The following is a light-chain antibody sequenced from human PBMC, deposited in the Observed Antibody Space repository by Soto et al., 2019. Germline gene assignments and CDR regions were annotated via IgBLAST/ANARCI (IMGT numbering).Light chain of an antibody. V-gene: IGLV1-51*01. CDR3: GTWDTSLSAYV. CDR1: SSNIGKNS. CDR2: DNN. Sequence: QSVLTQPPSVSAAPGQRVTMSCSGSSSNIGKNSVSWYQQLPGTAPKLLIFDNNKRPSGTPDRFSGSKSGTSATLGITGLQTGDEAHYYCGTWDTSLSAYVFGTGTKVTVL. J-gene: IGLJ1*01.